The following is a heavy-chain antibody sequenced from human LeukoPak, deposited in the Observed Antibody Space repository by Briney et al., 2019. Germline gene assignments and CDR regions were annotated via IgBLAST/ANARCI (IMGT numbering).Heavy chain of an antibody. V-gene: IGHV4-34*01. J-gene: IGHJ5*02. Sequence: SSETLSLTCAVYGGSFSGYYWSWIRQPPGKGLEWIGEINHSGSTYYNPSLKSRVTLSVDTSKNQFSLKLNSVTAADTAVYYCARQRGRNWFDPWGQGTLVTVSS. CDR3: ARQRGRNWFDP. CDR1: GGSFSGYY. D-gene: IGHD3-16*01. CDR2: INHSGST.